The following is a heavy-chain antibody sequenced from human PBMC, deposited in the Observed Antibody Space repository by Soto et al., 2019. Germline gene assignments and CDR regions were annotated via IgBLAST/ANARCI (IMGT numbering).Heavy chain of an antibody. Sequence: QVQLVESGGGVVQPGRSLRLSCAASGFTFSSYGMHWVRQAPGKGLEWVAVISYDGSNKYYADSVKGRFTISRDNSKNTLYLQMNSLRAEDTAVYYCAKVGQQWLAIDYWGQGTLVTVSS. CDR1: GFTFSSYG. CDR2: ISYDGSNK. D-gene: IGHD6-19*01. CDR3: AKVGQQWLAIDY. V-gene: IGHV3-30*18. J-gene: IGHJ4*02.